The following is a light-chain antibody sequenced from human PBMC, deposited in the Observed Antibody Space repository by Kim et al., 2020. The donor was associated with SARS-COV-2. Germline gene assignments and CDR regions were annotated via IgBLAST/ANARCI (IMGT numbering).Light chain of an antibody. Sequence: EIVLTQSPATLSLSPGERATLSCRASQSVSSYLAWYQQKPGQAPRLLIYDASNRATGIPARFSGSGSGTDFTLTISSLEPEDFAVYYCQQNSNWPTFGQGTRLEIK. V-gene: IGKV3-11*01. CDR2: DAS. J-gene: IGKJ5*01. CDR1: QSVSSY. CDR3: QQNSNWPT.